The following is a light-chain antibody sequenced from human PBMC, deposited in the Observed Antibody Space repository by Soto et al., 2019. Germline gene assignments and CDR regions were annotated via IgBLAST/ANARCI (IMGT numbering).Light chain of an antibody. CDR2: LNN. Sequence: QSVLTQPPSASGTPGQMVTISCSGSSSNIGTKYVYWYQQLPGTAPKLLIYLNNQRPSGVPDRFSGSKSGTSASLAISGLRSEDEADYYCAAWDGSLSAWVFGVGTKVTVL. CDR1: SSNIGTKY. CDR3: AAWDGSLSAWV. V-gene: IGLV1-47*01. J-gene: IGLJ3*02.